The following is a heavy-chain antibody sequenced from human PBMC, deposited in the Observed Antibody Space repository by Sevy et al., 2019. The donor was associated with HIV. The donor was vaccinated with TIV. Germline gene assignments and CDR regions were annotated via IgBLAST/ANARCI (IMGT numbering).Heavy chain of an antibody. V-gene: IGHV3-30*18. CDR1: GFTFSSYG. CDR3: AKDHLASAYFDY. CDR2: ISYDGSNK. Sequence: GGSLRLSCAASGFTFSSYGMHWVRQAPGKGLEWVAVISYDGSNKYYADSVKGRFTISRDNSKNTLYLQMNSLRAEDTAVYYCAKDHLASAYFDYWGQGTLVTVSS. J-gene: IGHJ4*02.